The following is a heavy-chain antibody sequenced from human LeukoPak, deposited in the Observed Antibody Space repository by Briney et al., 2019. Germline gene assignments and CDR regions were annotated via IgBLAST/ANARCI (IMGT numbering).Heavy chain of an antibody. Sequence: GGSLRLSCAASGFTFSSYAMSWVRQAPGKGLEWVSTISNSDYSTYYADSVKGRFTISRANSENTLYLQMNSLRAEDTAVYYCAKVRFGEFYFDYWGQGTLVTVSS. CDR1: GFTFSSYA. CDR2: ISNSDYST. CDR3: AKVRFGEFYFDY. V-gene: IGHV3-23*01. J-gene: IGHJ4*02. D-gene: IGHD3-10*01.